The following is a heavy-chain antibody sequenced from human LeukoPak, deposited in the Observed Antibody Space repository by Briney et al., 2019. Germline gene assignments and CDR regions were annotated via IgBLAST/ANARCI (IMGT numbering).Heavy chain of an antibody. J-gene: IGHJ6*02. D-gene: IGHD6-13*01. CDR2: ISSSSSYI. CDR3: ARDQRIAAAGYYYYGMDV. V-gene: IGHV3-21*01. Sequence: GGSLRLSCAASGFTFSSYSMNWVRQAPGKGLEWVSSISSSSSYIYYADSVKGRFTNSRDNAKNSLYLQMNSLRAEDTAVYYCARDQRIAAAGYYYYGMDVWGQGTTVTVSS. CDR1: GFTFSSYS.